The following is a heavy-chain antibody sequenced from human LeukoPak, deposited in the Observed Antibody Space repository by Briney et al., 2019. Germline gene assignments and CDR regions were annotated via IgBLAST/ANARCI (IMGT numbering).Heavy chain of an antibody. J-gene: IGHJ3*02. V-gene: IGHV4-39*01. CDR3: ARHCGLYYYASSDYCSAFDI. D-gene: IGHD3-22*01. CDR1: AGSISSSSYY. CDR2: IYYSGST. Sequence: PSQTLSLTWTVSAGSISSSSYYWGWLRQPPGKGLEGIGSIYYSGSTYYNPSLKSRVTISVDTSKNQFSLKLSSVTAADTAVYYCARHCGLYYYASSDYCSAFDIWGQGTMVTVSS.